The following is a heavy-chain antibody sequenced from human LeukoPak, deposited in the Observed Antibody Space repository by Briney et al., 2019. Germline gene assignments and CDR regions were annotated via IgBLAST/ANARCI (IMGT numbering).Heavy chain of an antibody. J-gene: IGHJ4*02. D-gene: IGHD6-13*01. CDR2: IYTSGST. Sequence: SSETLSLTCAVSGVSISSYYWSWIRQPAGKGLEWIGRIYTSGSTNYNPSLKSRVTMSVDTSKNQFSLKLSSVTAADTAVYYCARHSSRGRDFDYWGQGALVTVSS. V-gene: IGHV4-59*10. CDR3: ARHSSRGRDFDY. CDR1: GVSISSYY.